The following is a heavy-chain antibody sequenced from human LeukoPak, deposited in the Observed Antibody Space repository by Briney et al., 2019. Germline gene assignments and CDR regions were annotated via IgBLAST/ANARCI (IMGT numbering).Heavy chain of an antibody. CDR2: INHSGST. Sequence: SETLSLTCAVYGGSFSGYNWTWIRQPPGKGLEWIGEINHSGSTNYNPSLKSRVTISVDTSKNQFSLTVSSVTAADTAVYYCARAFGDYGDYLAHYYYGMDVWGQGTTVTVSS. J-gene: IGHJ6*02. CDR3: ARAFGDYGDYLAHYYYGMDV. V-gene: IGHV4-34*01. D-gene: IGHD4-17*01. CDR1: GGSFSGYN.